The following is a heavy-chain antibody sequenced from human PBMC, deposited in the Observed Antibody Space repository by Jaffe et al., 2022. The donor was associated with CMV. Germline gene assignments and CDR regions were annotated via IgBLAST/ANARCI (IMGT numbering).Heavy chain of an antibody. CDR1: GFTFSNYE. J-gene: IGHJ4*02. CDR2: ISSTFNTK. Sequence: EVQLVESGGGLVQPGGSLRLSCVASGFTFSNYEMNWVRQAPGKGLEWLSYISSTFNTKFYADSVEGRFTIFRDNTKNSLYLQMNSLRAEDTAVYFCARDHQNTVSADYWGQGTLVTVS. D-gene: IGHD2-8*02. CDR3: ARDHQNTVSADY. V-gene: IGHV3-48*03.